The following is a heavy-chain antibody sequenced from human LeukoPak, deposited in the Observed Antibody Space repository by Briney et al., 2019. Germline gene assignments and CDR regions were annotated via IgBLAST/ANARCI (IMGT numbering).Heavy chain of an antibody. CDR3: ARWYDYGDYVWYFDL. CDR1: GGSFSGYY. Sequence: SETLSLTCAVYGGSFSGYYWSWIRQPPGKGQEWIGEINHSGSTNYNPSLKSRVTISVDTSKNQFSLKLSSVTAADTAVYYCARWYDYGDYVWYFDLWGRGTLVTVSS. J-gene: IGHJ2*01. V-gene: IGHV4-34*01. CDR2: INHSGST. D-gene: IGHD4-17*01.